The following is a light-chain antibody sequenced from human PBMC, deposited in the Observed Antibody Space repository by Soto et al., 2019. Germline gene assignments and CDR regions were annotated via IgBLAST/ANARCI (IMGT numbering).Light chain of an antibody. J-gene: IGKJ5*01. CDR2: DAS. CDR3: HQYYGYPYT. V-gene: IGKV1-5*01. Sequence: TQMTQSPSSLSASVGDRITITCRASQNINTWLAWYQQKPGRAPKVLIYDASSLESGVPSRISGSGSGTEFILTISSLQLDDFATYYCHQYYGYPYTFGQGTRLEIK. CDR1: QNINTW.